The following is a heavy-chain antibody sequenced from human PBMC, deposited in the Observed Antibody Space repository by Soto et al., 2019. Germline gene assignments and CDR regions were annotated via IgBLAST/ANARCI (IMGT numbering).Heavy chain of an antibody. V-gene: IGHV3-33*06. Sequence: QVQLVESGGGVVQPGTSLRLSCAASGFTFSRYGIHWVRQAPGKGLEWVAVTWSGGRAEYYADSVRGRFTISRDNYKTTVYLHMNSLKFEDTAVYYCAKDDDTSSHYSLLDFRGQGTLVTVSS. CDR2: TWSGGRAE. CDR1: GFTFSRYG. J-gene: IGHJ4*02. CDR3: AKDDDTSSHYSLLDF. D-gene: IGHD3-22*01.